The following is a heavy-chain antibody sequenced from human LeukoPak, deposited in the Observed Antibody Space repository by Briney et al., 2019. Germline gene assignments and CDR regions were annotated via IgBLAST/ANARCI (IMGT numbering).Heavy chain of an antibody. CDR3: AREARAGYCSSTSCAYGMDV. D-gene: IGHD2-2*01. J-gene: IGHJ6*02. CDR1: GFTFSSYW. CDR2: INHNGNVN. V-gene: IGHV3-7*03. Sequence: GGSLRLSCAASGFTFSSYWMNWARQAPGKGLEWVASINHNGNVNYYVDSVKGRFTISRDNAKNSLYLQMSNLRAEDTAVYYCAREARAGYCSSTSCAYGMDVWGQGTTVTVSS.